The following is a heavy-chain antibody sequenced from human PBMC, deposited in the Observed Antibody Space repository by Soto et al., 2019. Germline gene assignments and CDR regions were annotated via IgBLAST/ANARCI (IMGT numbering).Heavy chain of an antibody. D-gene: IGHD6-13*01. CDR1: GGTFSSYA. Sequence: SVKVSCKASGGTFSSYAISWVRQAPGQRLEWMGGIIPIFGTANYAQKFQGRVTITADESTSTAYMELSSLRSEDTAVYYCARVRYTSTWYYYGMDVWGQGTTVTVSS. CDR2: IIPIFGTA. CDR3: ARVRYTSTWYYYGMDV. J-gene: IGHJ6*02. V-gene: IGHV1-69*13.